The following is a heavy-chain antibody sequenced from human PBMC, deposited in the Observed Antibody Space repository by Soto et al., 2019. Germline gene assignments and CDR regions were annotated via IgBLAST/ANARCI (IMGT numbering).Heavy chain of an antibody. CDR2: ISAYNDNT. D-gene: IGHD6-13*01. V-gene: IGHV1-18*01. Sequence: GASVPVSPKPSGYTFTSHCISWMRQAPGEGIDCMGWISAYNDNTNYAQKLQGSVTMTTDTSTSTAYMELRSLRSVDTAVYYCASSGVVGALAAGGTGGPPDYYYYYGMDVWGQGTTVTVSS. J-gene: IGHJ6*02. CDR3: ASSGVVGALAAGGTGGPPDYYYYYGMDV. CDR1: GYTFTSHC.